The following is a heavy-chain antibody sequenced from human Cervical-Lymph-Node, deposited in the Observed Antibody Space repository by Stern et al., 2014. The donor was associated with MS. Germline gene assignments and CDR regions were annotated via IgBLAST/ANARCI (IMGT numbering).Heavy chain of an antibody. V-gene: IGHV3-33*01. CDR3: ATDSFRFGDYSH. Sequence: VHLVESGGGVVQPGESLRLSCSASGFAFNNYGMHWVRQAPGKGLEWVALIWRDGSDQYYAHFVKGRFSISRDNSNNTLYLQMNSLTAEDTAVYYCATDSFRFGDYSHWGQGSLVAVSS. CDR1: GFAFNNYG. CDR2: IWRDGSDQ. D-gene: IGHD4-17*01. J-gene: IGHJ4*02.